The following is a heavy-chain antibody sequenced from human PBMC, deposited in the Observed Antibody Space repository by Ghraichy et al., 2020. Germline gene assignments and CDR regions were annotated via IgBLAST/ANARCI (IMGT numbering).Heavy chain of an antibody. J-gene: IGHJ5*02. D-gene: IGHD3-10*01. CDR2: IYYSGST. CDR1: GGSISSYY. CDR3: ARWVWFGEYRFDP. V-gene: IGHV4-59*01. Sequence: SETLSLTCTVSGGSISSYYWSWIRQPPGKGLEWIGYIYYSGSTNYNPSLKSRVTISVDTSKNQFSLKLSSVTAADTAVYYCARWVWFGEYRFDPWGQGTLVTVSS.